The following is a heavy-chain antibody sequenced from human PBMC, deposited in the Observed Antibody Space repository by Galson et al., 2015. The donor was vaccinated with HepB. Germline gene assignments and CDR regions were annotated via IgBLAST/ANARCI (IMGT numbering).Heavy chain of an antibody. Sequence: SLRLSCAGSGFTFSSYWINWVRQAPGKGLEWVANIKEDGRDKYYVDSVKGRFTISRDSAKNSVYLQMNSLRAEDTAVYYCARGGAFGFDIWGQGTMVTVS. V-gene: IGHV3-7*01. CDR2: IKEDGRDK. J-gene: IGHJ3*02. CDR1: GFTFSSYW. D-gene: IGHD3-16*01. CDR3: ARGGAFGFDI.